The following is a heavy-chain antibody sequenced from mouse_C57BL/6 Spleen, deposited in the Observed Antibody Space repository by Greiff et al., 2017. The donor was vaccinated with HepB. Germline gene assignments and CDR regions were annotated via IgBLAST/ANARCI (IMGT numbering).Heavy chain of an antibody. CDR1: GYTFTSYT. J-gene: IGHJ4*01. CDR2: INPSSGYT. V-gene: IGHV1-4*01. D-gene: IGHD2-4*01. CDR3: ARIGLRRWDYAMDY. Sequence: VQLQQSGAELARPGASVKMSCKASGYTFTSYTMHWVKQRPGQGLEWIGYINPSSGYTKYNQKFKDKATLTADKSSSTAYMQLSSLTSEDSAVYYCARIGLRRWDYAMDYWGQGTSVTVAS.